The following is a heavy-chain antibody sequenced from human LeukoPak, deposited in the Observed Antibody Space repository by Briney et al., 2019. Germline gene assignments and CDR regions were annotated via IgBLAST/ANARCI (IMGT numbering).Heavy chain of an antibody. CDR1: GFTFSSYA. J-gene: IGHJ4*02. D-gene: IGHD3-22*01. Sequence: GGSLRLSCAASGFTFSSYAMSWVRQAPGKGLEWVSVISGSGGSTHYADSVKGRFTISRDNSKNMLYLQMSSLRAEDTALYYCAKDADVSMELVVITSFDSWGQGTLVTVSS. CDR2: ISGSGGST. V-gene: IGHV3-23*01. CDR3: AKDADVSMELVVITSFDS.